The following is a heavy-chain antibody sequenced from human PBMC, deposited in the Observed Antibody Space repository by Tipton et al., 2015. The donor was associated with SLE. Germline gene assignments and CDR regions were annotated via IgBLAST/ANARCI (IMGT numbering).Heavy chain of an antibody. CDR2: ISFSVHTI. Sequence: GSLRLSCAASGFTFSSYAMHWVRQAPGKGLEWISYISFSVHTIYYADSVKGRFTISRDNAKNSLYLHMNSLRAEDTAVYYCVRDNFSSSWRHAFDIWGQGTMVTFSS. CDR3: VRDNFSSSWRHAFDI. D-gene: IGHD6-13*01. J-gene: IGHJ3*02. CDR1: GFTFSSYA. V-gene: IGHV3-48*03.